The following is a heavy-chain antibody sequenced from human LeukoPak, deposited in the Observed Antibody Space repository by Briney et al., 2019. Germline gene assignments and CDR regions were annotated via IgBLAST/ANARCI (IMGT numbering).Heavy chain of an antibody. CDR2: ISAYNGNT. D-gene: IGHD1-14*01. V-gene: IGHV1-18*01. CDR1: GYTFTSYG. J-gene: IGHJ4*02. CDR3: ARSIAGNYPRDY. Sequence: ASVKVSCKASGYTFTSYGISWVRQAPGQGLEWMGWISAYNGNTNYAQTLQGRVTMTTDTSTSTAYMELRSLRSDDTAVYYCARSIAGNYPRDYWGQGTLVTVSS.